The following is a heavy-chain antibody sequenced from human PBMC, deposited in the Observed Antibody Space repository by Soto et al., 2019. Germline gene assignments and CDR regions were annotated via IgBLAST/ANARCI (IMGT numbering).Heavy chain of an antibody. D-gene: IGHD6-13*01. J-gene: IGHJ4*02. CDR1: GYTFTGYY. CDR2: INPNSGGT. CDR3: ARGSGLPFIAAAGYFDY. Sequence: ASVKVSCKASGYTFTGYYMHWVRQAPGQGLEWMGWINPNSGGTNYAQKFQGWVTMTRDTSISTAYMELSRLRSDDTAVYYCARGSGLPFIAAAGYFDYWGQGTLVTVSS. V-gene: IGHV1-2*04.